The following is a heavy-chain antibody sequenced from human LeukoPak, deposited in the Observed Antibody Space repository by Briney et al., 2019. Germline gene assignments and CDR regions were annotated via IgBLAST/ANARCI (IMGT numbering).Heavy chain of an antibody. D-gene: IGHD3-16*01. V-gene: IGHV3-74*01. CDR2: INRDGGLT. J-gene: IGHJ6*02. Sequence: GGSLRLSCVASGFTFSENWMHWVRQAPGKGLAWVPHINRDGGLTNYADSVKGRFTISRDNARNTVYLQMSSLRAEDTAVYYCATYTHWVAGDVWGQGTAVIVSS. CDR3: ATYTHWVAGDV. CDR1: GFTFSENW.